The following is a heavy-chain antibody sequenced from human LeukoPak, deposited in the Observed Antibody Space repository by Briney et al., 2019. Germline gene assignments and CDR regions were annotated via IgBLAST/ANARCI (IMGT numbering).Heavy chain of an antibody. CDR2: IYYSGST. CDR1: GVSISSSSYY. CDR3: ARHDYDYVWGSYRYTAEFDY. V-gene: IGHV4-39*01. J-gene: IGHJ4*02. D-gene: IGHD3-16*02. Sequence: KPSETLSLPWTVSGVSISSSSYYWGWIRQPPGKGLEWIGSIYYSGSTYYNPSLKSRVTISVDTSTNQFSLKLISVTAADTAVYYCARHDYDYVWGSYRYTAEFDYWGQGTLVTVSS.